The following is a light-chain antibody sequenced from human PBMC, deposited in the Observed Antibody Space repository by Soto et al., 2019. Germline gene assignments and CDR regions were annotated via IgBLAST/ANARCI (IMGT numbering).Light chain of an antibody. V-gene: IGKV3-20*01. J-gene: IGKJ2*01. CDR1: QSVNSNY. Sequence: ESELTQSPGSLSLSPGERATLSCRASQSVNSNYLAWYQQKPGQAPRLLIYETSTKATGIPDRFSGSGSGTDFTLTISRVEPEDFAVYYCQQYGSSPRYIFGQGTKVDI. CDR2: ETS. CDR3: QQYGSSPRYI.